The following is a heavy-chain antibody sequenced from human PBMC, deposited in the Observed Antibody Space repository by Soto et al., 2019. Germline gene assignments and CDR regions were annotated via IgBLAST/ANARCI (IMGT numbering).Heavy chain of an antibody. J-gene: IGHJ4*02. D-gene: IGHD5-12*01. CDR2: IYYSGNT. Sequence: SETLSLTCFVSGGSITSGDYYWTWIRQPPGKGLEWIGNIYYSGNTYYNPSLKSRVTISVDTSKNQFSLKLSSVTAADTAVYYCARNRDGYNPYCFDYWGQGTLVTVSS. CDR1: GGSITSGDYY. V-gene: IGHV4-30-4*02. CDR3: ARNRDGYNPYCFDY.